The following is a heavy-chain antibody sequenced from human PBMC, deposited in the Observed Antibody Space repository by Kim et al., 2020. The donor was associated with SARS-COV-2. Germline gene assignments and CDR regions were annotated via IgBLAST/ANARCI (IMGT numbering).Heavy chain of an antibody. CDR3: ARDRTVGANPYYYYYGMDV. CDR1: GFTFSSYG. V-gene: IGHV3-33*01. Sequence: GGSLRLSCAASGFTFSSYGMHWVRQAPGKGLEWVAVIWYDGSNKYYADSVKGRFTISRDNSKNTLYLQMNSLRAEDTAVYYCARDRTVGANPYYYYYGMDVWGQGTTVTVSS. D-gene: IGHD1-26*01. CDR2: IWYDGSNK. J-gene: IGHJ6*02.